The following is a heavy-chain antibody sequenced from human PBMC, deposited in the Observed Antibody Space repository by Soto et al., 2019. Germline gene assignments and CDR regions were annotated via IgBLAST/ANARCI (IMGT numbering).Heavy chain of an antibody. Sequence: ASVKVSCKSSGYTFTGYYMHWVRQAPGQGLEWMGWINPNSGGTNYAQKFQGRVTMTRDTSISTAYMELSRLRSDDTAVYYCAKTYYDFWSGSHFSSYFDYWGQGTLVTVSS. V-gene: IGHV1-2*02. CDR2: INPNSGGT. J-gene: IGHJ4*02. D-gene: IGHD3-3*01. CDR1: GYTFTGYY. CDR3: AKTYYDFWSGSHFSSYFDY.